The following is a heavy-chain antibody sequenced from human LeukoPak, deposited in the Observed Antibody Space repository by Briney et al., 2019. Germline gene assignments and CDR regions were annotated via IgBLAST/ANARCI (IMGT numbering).Heavy chain of an antibody. CDR2: IYTSGST. CDR3: AREMARGWYFDL. D-gene: IGHD3-10*01. J-gene: IGHJ2*01. Sequence: SQTLSLTCTVSGGSISSGSYYWSWIRQPAGKGLEWIGRIYTSGSTNYNPSLKSRVTISVDTSKNQFSLKLSSVTAADTAVYYCAREMARGWYFDLWGRGTLVTVSS. CDR1: GGSISSGSYY. V-gene: IGHV4-61*02.